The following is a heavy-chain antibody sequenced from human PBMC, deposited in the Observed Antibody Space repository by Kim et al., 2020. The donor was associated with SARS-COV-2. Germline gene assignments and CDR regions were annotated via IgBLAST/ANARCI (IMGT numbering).Heavy chain of an antibody. Sequence: GGSLRLSCAASGFTFSNAWMSWVRQAPGKGLAWVGRIKSKTDGGTTDYAAPVKGRFTISRDDSKNTLYLQMNSLKTEDTAVYYCTTDGLAAAGRAILVVMTATDVWGQGTTDTVSS. CDR2: IKSKTDGGTT. CDR3: TTDGLAAAGRAILVVMTATDV. J-gene: IGHJ6*02. CDR1: GFTFSNAW. D-gene: IGHD6-13*01. V-gene: IGHV3-15*01.